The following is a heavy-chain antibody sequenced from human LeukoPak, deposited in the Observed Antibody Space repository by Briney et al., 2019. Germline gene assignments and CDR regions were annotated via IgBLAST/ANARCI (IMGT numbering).Heavy chain of an antibody. D-gene: IGHD3-10*01. CDR3: ARDLYYYGSGSYYDVFDV. CDR1: GHTFSTYG. J-gene: IGHJ3*01. CDR2: ISAYKGNT. Sequence: ASVKVSCKASGHTFSTYGISWVRQAPGQGLEWVGWISAYKGNTYYAQKLQGRVTMTTDTSTSTAYMELRSLRSDDTAIYYCARDLYYYGSGSYYDVFDVWGQGTMVTVSS. V-gene: IGHV1-18*01.